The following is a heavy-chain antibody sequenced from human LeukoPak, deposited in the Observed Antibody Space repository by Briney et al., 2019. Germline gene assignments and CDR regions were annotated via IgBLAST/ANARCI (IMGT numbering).Heavy chain of an antibody. J-gene: IGHJ4*02. CDR3: ASTPDYYDSSGYSDY. CDR2: IYYSGST. CDR1: GGSISISSYY. Sequence: SETLSLTCTVSGGSISISSYYWGWIRQPPGKGLEWIGSIYYSGSTYYNPSLKSRVTISVDTSKNQFSLKLSSVTAADTAVYYCASTPDYYDSSGYSDYWGQGTLVTVSS. D-gene: IGHD3-22*01. V-gene: IGHV4-39*01.